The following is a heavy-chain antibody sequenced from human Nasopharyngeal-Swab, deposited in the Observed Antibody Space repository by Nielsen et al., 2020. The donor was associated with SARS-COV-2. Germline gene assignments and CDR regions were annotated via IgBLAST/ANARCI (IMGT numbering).Heavy chain of an antibody. J-gene: IGHJ4*01. V-gene: IGHV3-74*01. D-gene: IGHD4-23*01. CDR1: GFSFSSFW. CDR2: IDTGGTRT. CDR3: ARDIGGFGGY. Sequence: GGSLRLSCAASGFSFSSFWMHWVRQVPGEGLVWVSRIDTGGTRTDYAESVKGRFTISRDNAKNTLYLQMNNLRHEDTAVYYCARDIGGFGGYWGQGTLVTVSS.